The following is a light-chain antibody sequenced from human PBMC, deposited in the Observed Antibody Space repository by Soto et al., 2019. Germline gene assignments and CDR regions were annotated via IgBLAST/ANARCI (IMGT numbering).Light chain of an antibody. J-gene: IGLJ1*01. CDR2: SNS. CDR1: SYNLGSHP. CDR3: AAWDDSLNADV. Sequence: QLVLTQSPSASGTPGQRITISCSGSSYNLGSHPISWYQHLPGSTPKLLIYSNSHRPSGVPDRFSGSKSGTSASLAVSGLRSEDEDDYYCAAWDDSLNADVFGAGTKVTVL. V-gene: IGLV1-44*01.